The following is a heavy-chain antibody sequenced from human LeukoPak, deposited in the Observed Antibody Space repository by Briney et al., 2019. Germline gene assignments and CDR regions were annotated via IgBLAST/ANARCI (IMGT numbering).Heavy chain of an antibody. CDR2: INPNSGGT. CDR3: ARDLWQVAAGPIDY. CDR1: GYTFTGYY. D-gene: IGHD6-13*01. Sequence: GASVKVSCKASGYTFTGYYMHWVRQAPGQGLEWMGWINPNSGGTNYAQKFQGRDTMTRDTSISTAYMELSRLRSDDTAVYYFARDLWQVAAGPIDYWGQGTLVTVSS. J-gene: IGHJ4*02. V-gene: IGHV1-2*02.